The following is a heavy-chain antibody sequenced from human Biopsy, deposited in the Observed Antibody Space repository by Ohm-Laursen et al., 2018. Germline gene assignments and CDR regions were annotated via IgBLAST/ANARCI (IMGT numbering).Heavy chain of an antibody. CDR3: ARTPGKAVAGRFLDL. J-gene: IGHJ2*01. Sequence: SETLSLTCSVSGGSTNDYFWSWIRQPAGETLEWIGRIYSSGGSSYNPSLKSRISMSMDTPNNQFSLTLTSVTAADTAVYYCARTPGKAVAGRFLDLWGRGTLVTVSS. V-gene: IGHV4-4*07. D-gene: IGHD6-19*01. CDR1: GGSTNDYF. CDR2: IYSSGGS.